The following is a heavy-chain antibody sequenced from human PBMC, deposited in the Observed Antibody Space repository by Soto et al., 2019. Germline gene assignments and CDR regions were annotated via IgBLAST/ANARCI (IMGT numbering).Heavy chain of an antibody. CDR1: GGSIGGYY. CDR2: IYYSGST. CDR3: ARHLGDSSSWYNYYYYMDV. D-gene: IGHD6-13*01. Sequence: SETLSLTCSVSGGSIGGYYGSWIRQQPGKGLEWIGYIYYSGSTNYNPSLKSRVTISVDTSKNQFSLKLSSVTAADTAVYYCARHLGDSSSWYNYYYYMDVWGKGTTVTVSS. V-gene: IGHV4-59*08. J-gene: IGHJ6*03.